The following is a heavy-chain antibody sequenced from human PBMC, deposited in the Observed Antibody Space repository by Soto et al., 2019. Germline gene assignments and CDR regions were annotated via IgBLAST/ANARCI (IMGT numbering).Heavy chain of an antibody. J-gene: IGHJ4*02. CDR1: GGSISSGNYY. V-gene: IGHV4-30-4*01. CDR3: ARRLHCGGDCSLDY. Sequence: QVQLQESGPGLVKPSQTLSLTCTVSGGSISSGNYYWNWIRQPPGKGLEWIGYIYYTGSSYYNPSLQSRLTMSVDTSKNQFSLKLSSLTAADTAXXYCARRLHCGGDCSLDYWGQGALVTVS. CDR2: IYYTGSS. D-gene: IGHD2-21*02.